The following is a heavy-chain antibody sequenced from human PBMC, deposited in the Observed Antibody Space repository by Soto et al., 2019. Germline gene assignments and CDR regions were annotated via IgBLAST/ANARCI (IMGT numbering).Heavy chain of an antibody. CDR1: GGSISGYY. D-gene: IGHD6-19*01. Sequence: SETLSLTCTVSGGSISGYYWSWIRQPPGKGLEWIGYVYYTGSTNYNPSLKSRVTISVDTSKNQFSLKLSSVTAADTAVYYCARLQSSGWSHIDYWGQGTLVT. CDR3: ARLQSSGWSHIDY. J-gene: IGHJ4*02. V-gene: IGHV4-59*08. CDR2: VYYTGST.